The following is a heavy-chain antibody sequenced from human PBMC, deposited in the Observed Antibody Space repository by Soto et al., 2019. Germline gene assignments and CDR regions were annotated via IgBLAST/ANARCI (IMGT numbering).Heavy chain of an antibody. CDR3: SRSLDS. V-gene: IGHV3-7*01. J-gene: IGHJ4*02. CDR2: INPDGSEK. Sequence: PGESLKISCAASGFTFSSFWMDWVRQAPGKGLEWVANINPDGSEKQYVDSVKGRFTISRDNAKNSLYLQMSSVTAEDSALYYCSRSLDSWGQGTRVTVSS. CDR1: GFTFSSFW.